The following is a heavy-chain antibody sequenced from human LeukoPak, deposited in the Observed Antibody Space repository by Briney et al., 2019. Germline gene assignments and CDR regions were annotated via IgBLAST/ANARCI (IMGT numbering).Heavy chain of an antibody. D-gene: IGHD6-13*01. CDR2: ISAYNGNT. Sequence: GASVKVSCKASGYTFTSYGISWVRQAPGQGLEWMGWISAYNGNTNYAQKLQGRVTMTTDTSTSTACMELRSLRSDDTAVYYCARAGSSPPVLFDYWGQGTLVTVSS. CDR3: ARAGSSPPVLFDY. V-gene: IGHV1-18*01. CDR1: GYTFTSYG. J-gene: IGHJ4*02.